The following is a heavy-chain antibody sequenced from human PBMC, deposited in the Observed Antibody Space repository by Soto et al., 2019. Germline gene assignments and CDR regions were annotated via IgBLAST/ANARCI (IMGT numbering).Heavy chain of an antibody. D-gene: IGHD3-22*01. CDR2: IIPIFGTA. CDR3: ARAGDYYDSSGRTALYSFDY. V-gene: IGHV1-69*01. J-gene: IGHJ4*02. CDR1: GGTFSSYA. Sequence: QVQLVQSGAEVKKPGSSVKVSCKASGGTFSSYAISWVRQAPGQGLEWMGGIIPIFGTANYAQKFQGRVTTTADESTGTAYMELSSLRSEDTAVYYCARAGDYYDSSGRTALYSFDYWGQGTLVTVSS.